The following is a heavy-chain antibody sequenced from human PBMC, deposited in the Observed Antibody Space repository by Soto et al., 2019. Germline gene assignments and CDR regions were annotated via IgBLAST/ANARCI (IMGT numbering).Heavy chain of an antibody. CDR1: GFTFKSYG. CDR2: ISYDGSYQ. Sequence: QAQLVESGGGEVQPGRSLRLSCAASGFTFKSYGMHWVRQAPGKGLEWVAVISYDGSYQYYSDSVKGRFTISRDNSKNSLNLRMTSLRGEDSAMYYCAQDGRSRSVTRPDHWGQGTLVTASS. J-gene: IGHJ4*02. D-gene: IGHD1-26*01. V-gene: IGHV3-30*18. CDR3: AQDGRSRSVTRPDH.